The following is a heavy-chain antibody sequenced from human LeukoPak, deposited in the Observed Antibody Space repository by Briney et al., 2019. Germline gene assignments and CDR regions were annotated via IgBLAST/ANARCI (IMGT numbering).Heavy chain of an antibody. Sequence: SQTLSLTCTVSGVSINSGLYYWSWIRQLPGKGLEWIGYGYYSGTTYYNPSLKSRVTISVDTSKNQFSLKLNSVTAADTAVYYCARGMGYSYGHPQGAFDIWGQGTMVTVSS. V-gene: IGHV4-31*03. J-gene: IGHJ3*02. CDR3: ARGMGYSYGHPQGAFDI. CDR2: GYYSGTT. CDR1: GVSINSGLYY. D-gene: IGHD5-18*01.